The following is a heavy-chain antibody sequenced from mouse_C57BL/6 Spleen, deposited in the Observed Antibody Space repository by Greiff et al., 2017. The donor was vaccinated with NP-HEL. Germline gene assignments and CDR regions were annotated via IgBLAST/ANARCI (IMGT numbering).Heavy chain of an antibody. D-gene: IGHD2-5*01. Sequence: QVQLQQSGAELVRPGASVKLSCKASGYTFTDYYINWVKQRPGQGLEWIARIYPGSGNTYYNEKFKGKATLTAEKSSSTAYMQLSSLTSEDSAVYFCARTTYYSNSYYFDYWGQGTTLTVSS. CDR2: IYPGSGNT. J-gene: IGHJ2*01. V-gene: IGHV1-76*01. CDR1: GYTFTDYY. CDR3: ARTTYYSNSYYFDY.